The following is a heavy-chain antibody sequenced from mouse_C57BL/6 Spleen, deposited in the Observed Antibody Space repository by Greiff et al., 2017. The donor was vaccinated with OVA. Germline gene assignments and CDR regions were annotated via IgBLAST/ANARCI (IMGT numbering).Heavy chain of an antibody. J-gene: IGHJ3*01. D-gene: IGHD2-4*01. CDR3: ASRGFYYDYVVAY. V-gene: IGHV1-22*01. CDR2: INPNNGGT. Sequence: VQLKQSGPELVKPGASVKMSCKASGYTFTDYNMHWVKQSHGKSLEWIGYINPNNGGTSYNQKFKGKATLTVNKSSSTAYMELRSLTSEDSAVYYCASRGFYYDYVVAYWGQGTLVTVSA. CDR1: GYTFTDYN.